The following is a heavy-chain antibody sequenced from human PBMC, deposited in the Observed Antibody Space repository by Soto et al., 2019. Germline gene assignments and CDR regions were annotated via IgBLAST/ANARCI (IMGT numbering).Heavy chain of an antibody. Sequence: ASVKVSCKASGYTFTSYGVNWVRQAPGQGLEWMGWIRSYNNSTNYAQKLQGRVTMTTDTSTNTAYMELRSLRSDDTAVYYCARHGDGDDYWGQGTLVTVSS. CDR3: ARHGDGDDY. J-gene: IGHJ4*02. CDR2: IRSYNNST. D-gene: IGHD3-3*01. V-gene: IGHV1-18*01. CDR1: GYTFTSYG.